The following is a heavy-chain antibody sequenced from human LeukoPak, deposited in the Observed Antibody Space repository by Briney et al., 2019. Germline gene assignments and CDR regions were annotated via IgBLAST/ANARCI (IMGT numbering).Heavy chain of an antibody. CDR2: ISAYNGNT. CDR3: ARDFYGSGDY. CDR1: GYTFTGYG. J-gene: IGHJ4*02. V-gene: IGHV1-18*04. Sequence: GASVKVSCTASGYTFTGYGISRVRQAPGQGLEWMGWISAYNGNTNYAQKLQGRVTMTTDTSTSTAYMELRSLRSDDTAVYYCARDFYGSGDYWGQGTLVTVSS. D-gene: IGHD3-10*01.